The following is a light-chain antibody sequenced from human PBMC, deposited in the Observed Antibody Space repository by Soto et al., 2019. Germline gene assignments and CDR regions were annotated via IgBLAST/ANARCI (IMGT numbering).Light chain of an antibody. V-gene: IGKV3-20*01. CDR3: QQYGSSPSIT. CDR2: GAS. CDR1: QSVSSSY. Sequence: EIVMTQSTATLSVFSGERATLSCRAIQSVSSSYLAWYQQKPGQAPRLLIYGASSRATGIPDRFSGSGSGTDFTLTISRLEPEDFAVYYCQQYGSSPSITFGQGTRLEIK. J-gene: IGKJ5*01.